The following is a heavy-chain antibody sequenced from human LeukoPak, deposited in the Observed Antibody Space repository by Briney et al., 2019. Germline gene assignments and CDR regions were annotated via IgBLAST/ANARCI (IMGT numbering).Heavy chain of an antibody. D-gene: IGHD3-22*01. V-gene: IGHV1-69*05. CDR2: SIPLFGTA. CDR3: ARGVADDRSGYFSS. Sequence: SVKVSCKASGATFSSYSVNWVRQTPGQGLEWMRGSIPLFGTANYAQKFQGRVTMTTDESTRTAYTELSSLTSQDTAVYYCARGVADDRSGYFSSWGQGTLVTVSS. CDR1: GATFSSYS. J-gene: IGHJ4*02.